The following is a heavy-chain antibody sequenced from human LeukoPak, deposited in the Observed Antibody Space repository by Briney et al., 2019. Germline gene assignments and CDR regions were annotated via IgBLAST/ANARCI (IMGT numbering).Heavy chain of an antibody. CDR2: IYYSGST. V-gene: IGHV4-39*01. Sequence: SETLSLTCTVSGVSISSSSYYWGWIRQPPGKGLEWIVSIYYSGSTYYNPSLKSRVTISVDTCKNQFSLKLSSVTAADTAVYYCARQVYYYYYMDVWGKGTTVTISS. J-gene: IGHJ6*03. CDR3: ARQVYYYYYMDV. CDR1: GVSISSSSYY.